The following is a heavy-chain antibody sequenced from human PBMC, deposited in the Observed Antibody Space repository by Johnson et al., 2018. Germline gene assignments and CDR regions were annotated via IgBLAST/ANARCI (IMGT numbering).Heavy chain of an antibody. D-gene: IGHD6-19*01. CDR1: VGSIRNYY. Sequence: QVQLQESGPGLVKPSETLSLTCTVSVGSIRNYYWSWIRQPPGKGLEWLGFIYHTGNTNYNPSLRSRVPISVETSKTQFTLKLRSVSAADTAIYYCARSGRRAVSGTSFDIWGQGTMVTVSS. J-gene: IGHJ3*02. V-gene: IGHV4-59*01. CDR2: IYHTGNT. CDR3: ARSGRRAVSGTSFDI.